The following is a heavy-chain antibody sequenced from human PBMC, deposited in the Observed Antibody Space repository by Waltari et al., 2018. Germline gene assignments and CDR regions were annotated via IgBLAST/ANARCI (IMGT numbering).Heavy chain of an antibody. V-gene: IGHV3-30*04. J-gene: IGHJ4*02. CDR3: ARDQWRGIVVVITYYFDY. D-gene: IGHD3-22*01. CDR2: IANEGRNK. CDR1: GFTFSSYA. Sequence: QVQLVESGGGVVQPGRSLRLSCAASGFTFSSYAMHWVRQAPGKGLEWVAVIANEGRNKYYADSVKGRFTISRDNSKNTLYLQMNSLRAEDTAVYYCARDQWRGIVVVITYYFDYWGQGTLVTVSS.